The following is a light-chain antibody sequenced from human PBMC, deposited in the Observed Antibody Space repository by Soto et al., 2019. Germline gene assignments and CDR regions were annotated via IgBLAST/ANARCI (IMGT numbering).Light chain of an antibody. J-gene: IGKJ5*01. CDR3: HHYGGSPIT. CDR2: GAS. V-gene: IGKV3-20*01. Sequence: EIVLTRSPGTLSLSPGERATLSCRASQSVNSDYLGWFQQKPGQAPRLLIYGASTRATGIPDRFSGSGSGTDFTLTISRLEPKDFAVYYCHHYGGSPITFGQGTRLEIK. CDR1: QSVNSDY.